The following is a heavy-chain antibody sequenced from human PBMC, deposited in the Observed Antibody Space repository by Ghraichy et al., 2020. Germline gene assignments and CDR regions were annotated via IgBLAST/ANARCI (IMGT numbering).Heavy chain of an antibody. J-gene: IGHJ5*01. CDR1: GATLSDYY. V-gene: IGHV4-34*08. CDR2: IDHRGGT. CDR3: ASITRAGAFDF. D-gene: IGHD4/OR15-4a*01. Sequence: SETLSLICDVSGATLSDYYFTWIRQPPGKGLEWIGEIDHRGGTDYNPSLQSRVSISVDTSQNQLSLKLRSVTAADTSVYYCASITRAGAFDFWGHVSLVTVSS.